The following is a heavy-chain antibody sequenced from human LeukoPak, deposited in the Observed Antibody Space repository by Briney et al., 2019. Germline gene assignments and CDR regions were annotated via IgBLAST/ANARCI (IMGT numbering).Heavy chain of an antibody. Sequence: SETLSLTCTVSGGSISSTTYYWRWIRQPAGKGLEWIARIYTSGSTNYNPSLKSRITITVDTSKNQFSLKLSSVTAADTAVYYCARVVPAAMGMLLFHYYMDVWGKGTTVTVSS. CDR1: GGSISSTTYY. CDR2: IYTSGST. V-gene: IGHV4-61*02. D-gene: IGHD2-2*01. CDR3: ARVVPAAMGMLLFHYYMDV. J-gene: IGHJ6*03.